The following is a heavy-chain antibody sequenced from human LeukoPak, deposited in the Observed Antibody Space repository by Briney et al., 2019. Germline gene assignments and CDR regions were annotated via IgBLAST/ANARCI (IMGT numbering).Heavy chain of an antibody. J-gene: IGHJ4*02. Sequence: GGSLRLSCAASGFTFSSCGMHWVRQARGKGLEWVGVVSFDERNKYYSDSVKGRFTISRDNYKNTLYLQMNSLRGDDTAVYYCAKGLQPGSMNYFDSWGQGTLVTVSS. D-gene: IGHD5-18*01. CDR1: GFTFSSCG. CDR3: AKGLQPGSMNYFDS. CDR2: VSFDERNK. V-gene: IGHV3-30*18.